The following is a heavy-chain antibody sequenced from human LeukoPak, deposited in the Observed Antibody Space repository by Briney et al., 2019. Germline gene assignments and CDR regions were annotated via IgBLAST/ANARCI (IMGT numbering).Heavy chain of an antibody. CDR3: ARSQGGYSYGLDY. CDR2: IYHSGST. CDR1: GYSISSGYY. J-gene: IGHJ4*02. Sequence: PSGTLSLTCTVSGYSISSGYYWGWIRQPPGKGLEWIGSIYHSGSTYYNPSLKSRVTISVDTSKNQFSLKLSSVTAADTAVYYCARSQGGYSYGLDYWGQGTLVTVSS. D-gene: IGHD5-18*01. V-gene: IGHV4-38-2*02.